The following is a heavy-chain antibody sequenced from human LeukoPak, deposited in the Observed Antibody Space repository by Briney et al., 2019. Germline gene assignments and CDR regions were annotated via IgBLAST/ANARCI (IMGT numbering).Heavy chain of an antibody. V-gene: IGHV4-31*03. CDR3: ARCSGAYNYGNDY. J-gene: IGHJ4*02. CDR2: IHYSGAT. D-gene: IGHD5-24*01. Sequence: ASQTLSLTCTVSGGSISSDDYYWSWIRQHPRKGLEWIGYIHYSGATYYNLSLKSRVSISVDTSKNQFSLKVSSVTVADTAVYYCARCSGAYNYGNDYWGQGTLVTVSS. CDR1: GGSISSDDYY.